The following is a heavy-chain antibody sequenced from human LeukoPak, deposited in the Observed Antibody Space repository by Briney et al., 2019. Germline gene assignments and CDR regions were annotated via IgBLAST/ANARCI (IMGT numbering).Heavy chain of an antibody. CDR1: GYTFTSYY. CDR2: INPSGGST. J-gene: IGHJ4*02. D-gene: IGHD6-6*01. CDR3: ATLPLTASIAARTFDY. Sequence: GASVKVSCKASGYTFTSYYMHWVRQAPGQGLEWMGIINPSGGSTSYAQKFQGRVTMTRDTSTSTVYMELSSLRSEDTAVYYCATLPLTASIAARTFDYWGQGTLVTVSS. V-gene: IGHV1-46*01.